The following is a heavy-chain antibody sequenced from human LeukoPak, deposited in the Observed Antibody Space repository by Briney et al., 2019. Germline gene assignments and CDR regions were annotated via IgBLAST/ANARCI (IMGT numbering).Heavy chain of an antibody. CDR2: IYYSGST. CDR1: GGSISSGGYY. V-gene: IGHV4-31*03. D-gene: IGHD4-11*01. CDR3: AREVATVTYFDY. Sequence: SQTLSLTCTVSGGSISSGGYYWSWIRQHPGKGLEWIGYIYYSGSTYYNPSLKSRVTISVDTSKNQFSLKLSSVTAADTAVYYCAREVATVTYFDYWGQGTLVTVPS. J-gene: IGHJ4*02.